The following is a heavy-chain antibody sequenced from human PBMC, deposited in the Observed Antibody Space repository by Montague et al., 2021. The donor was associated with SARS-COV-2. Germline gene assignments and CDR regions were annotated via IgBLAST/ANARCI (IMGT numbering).Heavy chain of an antibody. D-gene: IGHD3-22*01. CDR2: INHRGST. Sequence: SETLSLTCAVYDGSFSDYSWTWIRQPPGKGLEWIGEINHRGSTNYNPSLKSRVTISVDTSKNQFSLKMTSVTAADTAVYYCARGRQHINMVVVVVTGGEYYRDFWGQGTPVAVSS. CDR1: DGSFSDYS. V-gene: IGHV4-34*01. J-gene: IGHJ4*02. CDR3: ARGRQHINMVVVVVTGGEYYRDF.